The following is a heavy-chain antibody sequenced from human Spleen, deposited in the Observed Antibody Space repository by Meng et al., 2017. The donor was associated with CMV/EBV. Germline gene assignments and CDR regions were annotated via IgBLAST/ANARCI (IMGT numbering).Heavy chain of an antibody. Sequence: SETLSLTCTVSGGSISSGDYYWSWIRQPPGKGLEWIGYIHYSGITHYKPSLTSRVTISIDASKNQFSLKLSSVTAADTAVYYCTREDRTGGFDSWGQGTLVTVSS. J-gene: IGHJ4*02. CDR3: TREDRTGGFDS. D-gene: IGHD7-27*01. CDR1: GGSISSGDYY. CDR2: IHYSGIT. V-gene: IGHV4-30-4*08.